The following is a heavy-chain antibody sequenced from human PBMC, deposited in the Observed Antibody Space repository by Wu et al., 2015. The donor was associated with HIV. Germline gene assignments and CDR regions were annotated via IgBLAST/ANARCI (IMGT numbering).Heavy chain of an antibody. D-gene: IGHD6-19*01. J-gene: IGHJ1*01. V-gene: IGHV1-69*05. CDR1: GNTFNA. CDR2: IIPLFGTT. Sequence: QDQLVQSGAEVKKPGSSVKISCKASGNTFNAINWLRQAPGQGLEWMGGIIPLFGTTEYAHILQGRVTITTDESTSTAYMRLSSLTSADTAVYYCATPRSPGFSSAWPTYFXYWGQGTLVTVSS. CDR3: ATPRSPGFSSAWPTYFXY.